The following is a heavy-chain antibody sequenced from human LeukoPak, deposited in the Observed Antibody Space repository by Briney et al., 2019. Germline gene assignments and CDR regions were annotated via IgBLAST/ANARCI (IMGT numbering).Heavy chain of an antibody. CDR2: ISYDGSNK. J-gene: IGHJ4*02. CDR1: GFTFSSYA. D-gene: IGHD3-16*01. CDR3: ARDRFMITFGGATSIDY. V-gene: IGHV3-30*04. Sequence: GGSLRLSCAASGFTFSSYAMHWVRQAPGKGLEWVAVISYDGSNKYYADSVKGRFTISRDNSKNTLYLQMNSLRAEDTAVYYCARDRFMITFGGATSIDYWGQGTLVTVSS.